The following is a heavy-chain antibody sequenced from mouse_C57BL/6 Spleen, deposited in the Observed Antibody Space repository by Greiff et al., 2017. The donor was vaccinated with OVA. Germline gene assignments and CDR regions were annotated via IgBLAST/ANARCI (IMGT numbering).Heavy chain of an antibody. Sequence: EVQLQQSGPELVKPGASVKISCKASGYTFTDYYMNWVKQSHGKSLEWIGDINPNNGGTSYNQKFKGKATLTVDKSSSTAYMELRSLTSEDSAVYYCASDYGNSFAYWGQGTLVTVSA. CDR2: INPNNGGT. CDR3: ASDYGNSFAY. J-gene: IGHJ3*01. CDR1: GYTFTDYY. D-gene: IGHD2-1*01. V-gene: IGHV1-26*01.